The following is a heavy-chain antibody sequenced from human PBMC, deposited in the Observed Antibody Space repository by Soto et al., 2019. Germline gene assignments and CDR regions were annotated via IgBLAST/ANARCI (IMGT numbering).Heavy chain of an antibody. J-gene: IGHJ5*01. CDR2: MNPRSGNT. D-gene: IGHD2-15*01. Sequence: QVMLVQSGAEVKKPGASVKVSCQASGDTFSKYDIHWVRPATGHGLEWMGWMNPRSGNTGYAQKFRGRVIMTRNTAITTAYMELSSLKYEDSAIYYCTRARGAETFDFWGQGSRVTVSS. CDR3: TRARGAETFDF. V-gene: IGHV1-8*01. CDR1: GDTFSKYD.